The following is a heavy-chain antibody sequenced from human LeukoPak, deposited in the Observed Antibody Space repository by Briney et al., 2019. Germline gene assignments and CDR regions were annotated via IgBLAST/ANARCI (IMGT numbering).Heavy chain of an antibody. J-gene: IGHJ4*02. CDR1: GFTFDDYG. Sequence: PGGSLRLSCAASGFTFDDYGMSWVRQAPGKGLEWVSGINWNGGSTGYADSVKGRFTISRDNAKNSLYLRMNSLRAEDTAVYYCARRGDGYNSFDYWGQGTPVTVSS. V-gene: IGHV3-20*04. D-gene: IGHD5-24*01. CDR3: ARRGDGYNSFDY. CDR2: INWNGGST.